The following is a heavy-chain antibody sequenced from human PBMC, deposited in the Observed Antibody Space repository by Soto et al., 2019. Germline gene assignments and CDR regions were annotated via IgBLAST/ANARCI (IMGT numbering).Heavy chain of an antibody. CDR3: ARSIAVAGLDY. V-gene: IGHV3-30-3*01. CDR2: ISNDESKK. Sequence: PGGSLRLSCAASGFTFSTYAVHWVRQAPGKGLEWVSVISNDESKKYYADSVKGRSTISRDNSNNTVYLQMNSLRAEDTAVYYCARSIAVAGLDYWGPGTLVTVSS. CDR1: GFTFSTYA. J-gene: IGHJ4*02. D-gene: IGHD6-19*01.